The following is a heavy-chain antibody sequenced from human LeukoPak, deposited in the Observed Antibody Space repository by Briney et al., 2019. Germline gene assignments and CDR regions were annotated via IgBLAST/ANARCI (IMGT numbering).Heavy chain of an antibody. CDR2: INPSGGST. D-gene: IGHD6-13*01. CDR1: GYTFTSYY. CDR3: ARAIFGIAAAGRAYYFDY. J-gene: IGHJ4*02. Sequence: GASVKVSCKPSGYTFTSYYMHWVRQAPGQGLEWMGIINPSGGSTSYAQKFQGRVTMTRDTSTSTVYMELSSLRSEDTAVYYCARAIFGIAAAGRAYYFDYWGQGTLVTVSS. V-gene: IGHV1-46*01.